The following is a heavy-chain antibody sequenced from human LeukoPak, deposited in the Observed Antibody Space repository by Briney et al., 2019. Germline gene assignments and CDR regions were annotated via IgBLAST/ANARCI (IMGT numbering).Heavy chain of an antibody. CDR3: ARKVSKVRAFDY. J-gene: IGHJ4*02. V-gene: IGHV4-34*01. D-gene: IGHD2-2*01. CDR2: INHSGST. Sequence: SETLSLTCAVYGGSFSGYYWSWIRQPPGKGLEWIGEINHSGSTNYNPSLKSRVTISVDTSKNQFSLKLSSVTAADTAVYYCARKVSKVRAFDYWGQGTLVTVSS. CDR1: GGSFSGYY.